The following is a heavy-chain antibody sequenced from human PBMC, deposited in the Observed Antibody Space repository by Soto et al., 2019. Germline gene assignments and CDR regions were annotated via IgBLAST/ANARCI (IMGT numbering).Heavy chain of an antibody. CDR2: ISSSSSYI. J-gene: IGHJ4*02. CDR3: ARVGYSGQSYVY. Sequence: KPGGSLRLSCAASGFTFSSYSMNWVRQAPGKGLEWVSSISSSSSYIYYADSVKGRFTISRDNAKNSLYLQMNSLRAEDTAVYYCARVGYSGQSYVYWGQGTLVTVSS. V-gene: IGHV3-21*01. CDR1: GFTFSSYS. D-gene: IGHD1-26*01.